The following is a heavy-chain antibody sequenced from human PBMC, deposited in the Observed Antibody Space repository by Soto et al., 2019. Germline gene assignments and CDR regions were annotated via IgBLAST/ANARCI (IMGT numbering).Heavy chain of an antibody. D-gene: IGHD2-21*02. CDR3: AKDLCGGDCYSAFDI. Sequence: GGSLRLSCAASGFTFDDYAMHWVRQAPGKGLEWVSLISGDGGSTYYADSVKGRFTISRDNSKNSLYLQMNSLRTEDAALYYCAKDLCGGDCYSAFDIWGQGTMVTVSS. J-gene: IGHJ3*02. CDR1: GFTFDDYA. CDR2: ISGDGGST. V-gene: IGHV3-43*02.